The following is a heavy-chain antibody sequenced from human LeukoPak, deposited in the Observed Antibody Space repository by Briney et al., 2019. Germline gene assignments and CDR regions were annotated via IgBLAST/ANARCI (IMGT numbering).Heavy chain of an antibody. CDR1: GFTFNNYW. CDR3: ARDDYGMDV. Sequence: GGSLRLSCAASGFTFNNYWIHWVRQVPGKGLVWVSRINNDGSSASYVDSVKGRFTISRDNAKNTLFLQMNSLRAEDTAVYYCARDDYGMDVWGQGTTVTVSS. J-gene: IGHJ6*02. V-gene: IGHV3-74*01. CDR2: INNDGSSA.